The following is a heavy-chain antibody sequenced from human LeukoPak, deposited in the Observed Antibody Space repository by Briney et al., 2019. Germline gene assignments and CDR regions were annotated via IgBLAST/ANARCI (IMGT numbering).Heavy chain of an antibody. D-gene: IGHD3-22*01. Sequence: GGSLRLSCAASGFTFSSYWMSWVRQAPGKGLVWVSRISSDGSTTNYADSVKGRFTISRDNAKNTLYLQMNSLRAEDTAMYYCARVGYYYDDNCDAFDIWGQGTMVTVSS. V-gene: IGHV3-74*01. CDR1: GFTFSSYW. J-gene: IGHJ3*02. CDR3: ARVGYYYDDNCDAFDI. CDR2: ISSDGSTT.